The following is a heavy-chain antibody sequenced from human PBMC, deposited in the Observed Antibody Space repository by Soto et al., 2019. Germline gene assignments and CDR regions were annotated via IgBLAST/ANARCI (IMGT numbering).Heavy chain of an antibody. D-gene: IGHD5-18*01. Sequence: GGSLRLSCAASGFTFSSYGMYWVRQAPGKGLEWVAAISYDGSNNYHADSVKGRFTISRDNSKNTLYLQLNSLRTEDTAVYYCAKDIVKYTYGACDYWGQGVLVTVSP. CDR1: GFTFSSYG. CDR2: ISYDGSNN. J-gene: IGHJ4*02. CDR3: AKDIVKYTYGACDY. V-gene: IGHV3-30*18.